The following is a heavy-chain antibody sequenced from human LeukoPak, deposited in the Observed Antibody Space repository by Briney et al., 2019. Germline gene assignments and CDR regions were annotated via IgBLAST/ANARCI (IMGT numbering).Heavy chain of an antibody. V-gene: IGHV3-23*01. J-gene: IGHJ4*02. CDR2: ISPDGSTT. CDR3: AGIHYWTK. D-gene: IGHD2-8*01. Sequence: GGSLRLSCTGSGFIFVIHDMSWVRQVPGKGLEWVSEISPDGSTTHYLDSVKGRFIISRDNSENTLYLQMNSLRAEDTAVYYCAGIHYWTKWGQGTLVTVSS. CDR1: GFIFVIHD.